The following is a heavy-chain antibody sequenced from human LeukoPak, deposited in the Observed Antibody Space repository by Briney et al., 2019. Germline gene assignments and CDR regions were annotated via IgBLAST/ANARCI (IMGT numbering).Heavy chain of an antibody. CDR3: TGGGSSGWSYYYYYYMDV. CDR1: GFTFDDYG. J-gene: IGHJ6*03. CDR2: INWNGGST. D-gene: IGHD6-19*01. V-gene: IGHV3-20*04. Sequence: GGSLRLSCAASGFTFDDYGMSWVRQAPGKGLEWVSGINWNGGSTGYADSVKGRFTISRDNAKNSLYLQMNSLRAEDTALYYCTGGGSSGWSYYYYYYMDVWGKGTTVAVSS.